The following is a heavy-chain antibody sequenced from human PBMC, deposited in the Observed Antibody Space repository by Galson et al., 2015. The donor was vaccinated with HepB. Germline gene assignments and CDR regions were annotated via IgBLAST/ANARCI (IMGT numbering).Heavy chain of an antibody. Sequence: PRLSCAGSGFIFRHHAMAWIRQAPGKGLEWVSGINGRGSTRSYSDAVKGRFSISRDNSKDTVFLQMDNLRAEDTAVYYCVKEGSWFGGDWFDPWGQGALVTVS. CDR2: INGRGSTR. CDR3: VKEGSWFGGDWFDP. J-gene: IGHJ5*02. D-gene: IGHD3-16*01. V-gene: IGHV3-23*01. CDR1: GFIFRHHA.